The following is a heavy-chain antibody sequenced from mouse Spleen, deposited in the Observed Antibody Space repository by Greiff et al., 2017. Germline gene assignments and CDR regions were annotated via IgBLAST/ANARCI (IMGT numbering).Heavy chain of an antibody. CDR1: GFSLTSYA. Sequence: VQVVESGPGLVAPSQSLSITCTVSGFSLTSYAISWVRQPPGKGLEWLGVIWTGGGTNYNSALKSRLSISKDNSKSQVFLKMNSLQTDDTARYYCARNYYGSRTGAMDYWGQGTSVTVSS. CDR3: ARNYYGSRTGAMDY. D-gene: IGHD1-1*01. J-gene: IGHJ4*01. V-gene: IGHV2-9-1*01. CDR2: IWTGGGT.